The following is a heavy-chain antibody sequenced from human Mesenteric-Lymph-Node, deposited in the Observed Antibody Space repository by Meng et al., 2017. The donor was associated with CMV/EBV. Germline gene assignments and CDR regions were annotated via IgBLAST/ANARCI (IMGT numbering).Heavy chain of an antibody. V-gene: IGHV3-48*01. Sequence: GESLKISRAASGFTFSSYSMNWVRQAPGKGLEWVSYISSSSSTIYYADSVKGRFTISRDISKNTLYLQMNSLRAEDTAVYYCAKDDWHNWGQGTLVTVSS. CDR1: GFTFSSYS. CDR2: ISSSSSTI. CDR3: AKDDWHN. J-gene: IGHJ4*02. D-gene: IGHD3-9*01.